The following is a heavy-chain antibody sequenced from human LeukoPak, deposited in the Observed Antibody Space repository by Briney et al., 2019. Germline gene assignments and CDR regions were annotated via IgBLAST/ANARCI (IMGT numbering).Heavy chain of an antibody. J-gene: IGHJ4*02. V-gene: IGHV4-4*02. CDR2: IHHSGST. Sequence: PSGTLSLTCAVSGGSISGSNWWSWVRQPPGKGLEWIGEIHHSGSTNYNSSLKSRVTISADMSKNQFSLKLSSVTAADTAVYYCWCSGYESGLDYWGQGTQVTVSS. CDR3: WCSGYESGLDY. D-gene: IGHD5-12*01. CDR1: GGSISGSNW.